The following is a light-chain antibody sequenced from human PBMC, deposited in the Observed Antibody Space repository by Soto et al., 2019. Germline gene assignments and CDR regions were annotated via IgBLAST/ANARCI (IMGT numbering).Light chain of an antibody. CDR3: QSYDSRLSAYV. CDR1: SSNIGAGYD. J-gene: IGLJ1*01. CDR2: TNN. V-gene: IGLV1-40*01. Sequence: KRVTISCTGSSSNIGAGYDVHWYLQVPGTAPKLLVYTNNNRPSGVPDRFSGSKSDTSASLAITGLQAEDEADYYCQSYDSRLSAYVFGTGTKVTVL.